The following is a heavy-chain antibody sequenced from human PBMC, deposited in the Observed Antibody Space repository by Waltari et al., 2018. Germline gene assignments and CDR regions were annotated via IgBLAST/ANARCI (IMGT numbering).Heavy chain of an antibody. Sequence: EVQLLESGGGLVQPGGSLRLSCAASGFTFSSYAMSWVRQAPGKGLEWVSNISGSGGSTYNADSVKGRFTISRDNSKNTLYLQMNSLRAEDTAVYYCAKDLGYCTSTSCRRVGALDYWGQGTLVTVSS. CDR1: GFTFSSYA. CDR2: ISGSGGST. CDR3: AKDLGYCTSTSCRRVGALDY. J-gene: IGHJ4*02. D-gene: IGHD2-2*01. V-gene: IGHV3-23*01.